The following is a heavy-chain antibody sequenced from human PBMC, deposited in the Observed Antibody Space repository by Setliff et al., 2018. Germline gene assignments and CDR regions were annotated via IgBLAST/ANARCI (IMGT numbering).Heavy chain of an antibody. CDR1: GGSISRSSYN. CDR3: ARVSMYSSSWYYYYYGMDV. V-gene: IGHV4-39*01. D-gene: IGHD6-13*01. J-gene: IGHJ6*02. Sequence: SETLSLTCTVSGGSISRSSYNWGWIRQPPGKGLEWIGSIYYSGSTYYNPSLKSRVTISVDTSKNQFSLKLSSVTAADTAVYYCARVSMYSSSWYYYYYGMDVWGQGTTVTVSS. CDR2: IYYSGST.